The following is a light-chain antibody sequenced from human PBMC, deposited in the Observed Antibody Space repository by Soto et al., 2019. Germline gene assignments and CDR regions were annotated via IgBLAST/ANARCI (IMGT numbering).Light chain of an antibody. Sequence: DIQMTQSPSTLSASVGDRVTITCRASQSISSWLAWYQQKPGKAPKLLIYDASSLESGVPSRFSGSGSGTEFTLTISSLQPDDFATYYCQQYNSYSPSITFGPGTLLEIK. V-gene: IGKV1-5*01. CDR2: DAS. CDR3: QQYNSYSPSIT. CDR1: QSISSW. J-gene: IGKJ5*01.